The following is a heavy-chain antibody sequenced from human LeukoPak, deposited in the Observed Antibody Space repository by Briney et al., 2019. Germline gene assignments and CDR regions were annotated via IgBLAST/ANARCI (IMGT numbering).Heavy chain of an antibody. CDR3: ARANFLYCSSTSCLLDY. CDR2: INPNDGDT. D-gene: IGHD2-2*01. Sequence: ASVKVSCKASGYTFTDYYMHWVRQAPGQGFDWMGWINPNDGDTYYAQKFQGRVTMTRDTSISTAHMEVSRLRSDDTAVYYCARANFLYCSSTSCLLDYWGQGTLVTVSS. CDR1: GYTFTDYY. J-gene: IGHJ4*02. V-gene: IGHV1-2*02.